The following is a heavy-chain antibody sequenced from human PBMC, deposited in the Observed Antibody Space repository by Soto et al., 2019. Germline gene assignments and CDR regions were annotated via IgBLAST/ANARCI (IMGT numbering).Heavy chain of an antibody. V-gene: IGHV2-70*04. CDR2: IDWDDDK. CDR1: GFSLSTSGMR. J-gene: IGHJ4*02. CDR3: ARMFHCSGGTCPFDY. Sequence: SGPTLVNPTQPLTLTCTFSGFSLSTSGMRVSWIRQPPGKALEWLARIDWDDDKFYNTSLKTRLTISKDSSKNQVVLTMTNMDPVDTATYYCARMFHCSGGTCPFDYWGQGALVTVSS. D-gene: IGHD2-15*01.